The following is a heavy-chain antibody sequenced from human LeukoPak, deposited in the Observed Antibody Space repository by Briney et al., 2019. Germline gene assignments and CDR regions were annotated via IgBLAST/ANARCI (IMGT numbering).Heavy chain of an antibody. Sequence: GASVKVSCKASGYTFTSYGISWVRQAPGQGLEWMGWISAYNGNTNYAQKLQGRVTMTTDTSTSTAYMELRSLRSDDTAVYYCAREPAHFWSGYSALDYWGQGTLVTVSS. V-gene: IGHV1-18*01. CDR2: ISAYNGNT. J-gene: IGHJ4*02. D-gene: IGHD3-3*02. CDR3: AREPAHFWSGYSALDY. CDR1: GYTFTSYG.